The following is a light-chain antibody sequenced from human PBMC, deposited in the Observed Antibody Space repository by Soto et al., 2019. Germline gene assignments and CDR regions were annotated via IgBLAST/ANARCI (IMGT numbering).Light chain of an antibody. Sequence: EIVMTQSPATLSVSPGERATLSCRASQSVSRNLAWYQQKPGQAPRLLMYAASTRATGIPARFSGSGSGTEFTLTISSLQPEDFATYYCQQSYSTPYTFGQGTKLEIK. CDR2: AAS. V-gene: IGKV3-15*01. CDR1: QSVSRN. CDR3: QQSYSTPYT. J-gene: IGKJ2*01.